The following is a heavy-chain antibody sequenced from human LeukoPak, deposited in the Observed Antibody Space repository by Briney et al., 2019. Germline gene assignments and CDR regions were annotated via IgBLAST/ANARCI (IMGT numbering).Heavy chain of an antibody. CDR3: ASSAGYDILTAYLLDY. CDR2: ISAYNGNT. J-gene: IGHJ4*02. CDR1: GYTFTSYG. Sequence: GASVKVSCKASGYTFTSYGISWVRQAPGQGLEWIGWISAYNGNTNYAQKLQGRVTMTTDTSTSTAYMELRSLRSDDTAVYYCASSAGYDILTAYLLDYWGQGTLVTVSS. D-gene: IGHD3-9*01. V-gene: IGHV1-18*01.